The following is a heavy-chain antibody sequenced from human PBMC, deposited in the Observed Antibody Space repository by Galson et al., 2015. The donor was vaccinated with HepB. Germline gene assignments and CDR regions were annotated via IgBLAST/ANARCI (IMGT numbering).Heavy chain of an antibody. D-gene: IGHD3-10*01. J-gene: IGHJ3*02. CDR1: GFTFSSYV. V-gene: IGHV3-23*01. Sequence: SLRLSCAASGFTFSSYVMSWVRQAPGKGLEWVSAISGSGDRTYYADSVKGRFTISRDNSKSTLYLQVNSLRAEDTALYYCAKDREVTTTADPFDIWGQGTMVTVSS. CDR2: ISGSGDRT. CDR3: AKDREVTTTADPFDI.